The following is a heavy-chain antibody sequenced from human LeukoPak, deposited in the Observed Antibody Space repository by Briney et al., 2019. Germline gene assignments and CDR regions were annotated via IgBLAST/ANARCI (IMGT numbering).Heavy chain of an antibody. Sequence: PGGTRRLSRAVSGFAFSAYGMTWGVGSPGQGWGGWGNLKQDGSEKDYAASQKGRFTISRDNAKNSLYLQMNSLRAEDTAVYYCARYDFWSGYYCYYYYSMDVWGQGTTVTVSS. CDR1: GFAFSAYG. J-gene: IGHJ6*02. V-gene: IGHV3-7*01. CDR2: LKQDGSEK. D-gene: IGHD3-3*01. CDR3: ARYDFWSGYYCYYYYSMDV.